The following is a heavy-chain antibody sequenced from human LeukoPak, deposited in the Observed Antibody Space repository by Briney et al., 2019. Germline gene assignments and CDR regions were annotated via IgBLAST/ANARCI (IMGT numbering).Heavy chain of an antibody. CDR2: IYNTGST. V-gene: IGHV4-38-2*01. J-gene: IGHJ4*02. CDR1: GYFVSSGYY. Sequence: SETLSLTCGVSGYFVSSGYYWGWIRQPPGKGLEWIGNIYNTGSTYYNPSLKSRVTISVDTSNNQFSLKLSSVASADTAVYYCASRTTVTNALSFDYWGQGSLVIVSS. CDR3: ASRTTVTNALSFDY. D-gene: IGHD4-11*01.